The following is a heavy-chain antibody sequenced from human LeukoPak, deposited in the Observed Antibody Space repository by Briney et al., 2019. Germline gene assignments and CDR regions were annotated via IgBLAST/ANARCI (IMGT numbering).Heavy chain of an antibody. V-gene: IGHV4-39*01. CDR2: ICYSGST. Sequence: SETLSLTCTVSGGSTSSYYWGWIRQPPGKGLEWIGSICYSGSTYYNAPLKRRVTISVNTSKNQFSLKLSSVTAADTAVYYCAKGGQGLTFFDLLGQGTLV. D-gene: IGHD3-16*01. CDR1: GGSTSSYY. J-gene: IGHJ4*02. CDR3: AKGGQGLTFFDL.